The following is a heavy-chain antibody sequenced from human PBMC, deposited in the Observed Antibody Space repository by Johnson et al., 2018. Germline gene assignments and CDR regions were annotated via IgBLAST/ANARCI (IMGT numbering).Heavy chain of an antibody. Sequence: QVQLQESGPGLVKPSETLSLTCTVSGGSIRSHYWSWIRQPPGKGLEWIGYLYHSGSTNYTPSLKTRVTISVDTSKNKFSLKLSSVTAADTAVYYCAKGRWELLGIWGDAFDIWGQGTMVTVSS. J-gene: IGHJ3*02. D-gene: IGHD1-26*01. CDR2: LYHSGST. CDR3: AKGRWELLGIWGDAFDI. V-gene: IGHV4-59*11. CDR1: GGSIRSHY.